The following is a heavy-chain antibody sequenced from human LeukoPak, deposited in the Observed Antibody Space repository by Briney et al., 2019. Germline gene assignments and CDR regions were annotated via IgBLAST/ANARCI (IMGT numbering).Heavy chain of an antibody. CDR3: AGCAGNSCYFDY. CDR2: FSGSGGST. Sequence: PGGSLRLSCAASGFTFSSYAMSWVRQAPGKGLEWVSGFSGSGGSTYYADSVKGRFTISRDNAKNSLYLQLNSLRAEDTAVYYCAGCAGNSCYFDYWGQGTLVIVSS. CDR1: GFTFSSYA. J-gene: IGHJ4*02. V-gene: IGHV3-23*01. D-gene: IGHD1-1*01.